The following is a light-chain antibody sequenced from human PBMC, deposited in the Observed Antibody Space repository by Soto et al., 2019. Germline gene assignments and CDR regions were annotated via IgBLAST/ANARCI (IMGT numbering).Light chain of an antibody. CDR3: HQSNSSPPWT. Sequence: DIPMTQSPSSLSASVGDRVTITCRASQTISKYLNWYQHKPGKGPKLLIYGASTLQSGVPSRFSGSGSGTDFTFTISSLQPEDGATYYCHQSNSSPPWTFGQGTKVEIK. CDR1: QTISKY. V-gene: IGKV1-39*01. CDR2: GAS. J-gene: IGKJ1*01.